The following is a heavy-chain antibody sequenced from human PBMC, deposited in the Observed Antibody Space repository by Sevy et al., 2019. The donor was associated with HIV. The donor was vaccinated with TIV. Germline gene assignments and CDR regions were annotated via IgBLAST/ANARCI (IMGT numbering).Heavy chain of an antibody. Sequence: GGSLTLSCAASGFTVSNSHMSWARQAPGKGLEWVSILFSSGNTYSAVSVKGRFTVSRDNSMNTLYLQMHSLTVEDTAVYYCEGYNNGFDYWAQGTLVTVSS. CDR1: GFTVSNSH. V-gene: IGHV3-66*01. CDR3: EGYNNGFDY. D-gene: IGHD1-20*01. CDR2: LFSSGNT. J-gene: IGHJ4*02.